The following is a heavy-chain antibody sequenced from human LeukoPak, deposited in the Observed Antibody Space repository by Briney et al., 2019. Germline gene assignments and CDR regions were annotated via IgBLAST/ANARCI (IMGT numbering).Heavy chain of an antibody. Sequence: SETLSLTCIVSGGSIGSDSYWGWFRQPPGKGLEWIGYIYTSGGTNYSPSLKSRVTVSVDTSKNQFSLKLRSVTAADTAVYYCASPLNYDTSGYFAFDVWGQGTMVTVSS. CDR1: GGSIGSDSY. CDR2: IYTSGGT. J-gene: IGHJ3*01. CDR3: ASPLNYDTSGYFAFDV. V-gene: IGHV4-4*09. D-gene: IGHD3-22*01.